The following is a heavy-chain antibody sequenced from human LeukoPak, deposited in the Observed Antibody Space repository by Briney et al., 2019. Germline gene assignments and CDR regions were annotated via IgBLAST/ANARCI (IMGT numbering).Heavy chain of an antibody. Sequence: SQTLSLTCTVSGGSISRGGYYWNWIRQHPREGLEWIGYFYYSRTTSYNPSLKSRATISVDTSNNQFSLKLSSVTAADTAVYHCARGDYGLYFFDSWGRGTLVTVSS. CDR1: GGSISRGGYY. V-gene: IGHV4-31*03. J-gene: IGHJ4*02. CDR3: ARGDYGLYFFDS. D-gene: IGHD4-17*01. CDR2: FYYSRTT.